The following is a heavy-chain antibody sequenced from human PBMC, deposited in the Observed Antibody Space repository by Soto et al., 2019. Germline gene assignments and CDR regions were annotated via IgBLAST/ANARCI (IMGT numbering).Heavy chain of an antibody. V-gene: IGHV1-18*04. CDR3: ARDRAGYDSSGYPGGYYYGMDV. J-gene: IGHJ6*02. CDR1: GYTFTSYG. CDR2: ISAYNGNT. D-gene: IGHD3-22*01. Sequence: AASVKVSCKASGYTFTSYGISWARQAPGQGLEWMGWISAYNGNTNYAQKLQGRVTMTTDTSTSTAYMELRSLRSDDTAVYYCARDRAGYDSSGYPGGYYYGMDVWGQGTTVTVSS.